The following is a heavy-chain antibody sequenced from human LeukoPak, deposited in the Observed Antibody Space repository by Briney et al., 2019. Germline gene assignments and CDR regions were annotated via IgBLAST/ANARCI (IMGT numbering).Heavy chain of an antibody. CDR1: GGSVSRHY. V-gene: IGHV4-4*07. Sequence: SETLSLTCTVSGGSVSRHYWNWIRQPAGKGLEWIGRIYTSGSTNYNPSLKSRVTMSVDTSKNQFSLKLSSVTAADTAVYYCAREDLWFGEFINWFDPWGQGTLVTVSS. CDR3: AREDLWFGEFINWFDP. D-gene: IGHD3-10*01. CDR2: IYTSGST. J-gene: IGHJ5*02.